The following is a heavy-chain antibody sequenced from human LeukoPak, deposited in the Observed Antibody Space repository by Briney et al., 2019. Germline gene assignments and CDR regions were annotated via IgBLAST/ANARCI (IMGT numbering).Heavy chain of an antibody. V-gene: IGHV4-34*01. J-gene: IGHJ4*02. D-gene: IGHD4-23*01. Sequence: PSKTLSLTCAVYGGSFSGYYWGWIRQPPVKGLEWIGEINHSGSTNYNPSLKSRVTISVDTSKNQFSLKLSSVTAADTAVYYCARAAYGGGAYYFDYWGQGTLVTVSS. CDR3: ARAAYGGGAYYFDY. CDR1: GGSFSGYY. CDR2: INHSGST.